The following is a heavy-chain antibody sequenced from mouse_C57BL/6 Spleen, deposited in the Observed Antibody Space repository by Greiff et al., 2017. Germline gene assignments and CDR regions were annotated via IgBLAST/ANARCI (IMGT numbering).Heavy chain of an antibody. CDR2: ISYSGST. CDR1: GYSITSDY. J-gene: IGHJ4*01. D-gene: IGHD1-1*01. V-gene: IGHV3-8*01. CDR3: ARSYYGSSYAMDY. Sequence: EVKLVESGPGLAKPSQPLSLTCSVTGYSITSDYWNWIRKFPGNKLEYMGYISYSGSTYYNPSLKSRISITRDTSKNQYYLQLNSVTTEDTATYYCARSYYGSSYAMDYWGQGTSVTVSS.